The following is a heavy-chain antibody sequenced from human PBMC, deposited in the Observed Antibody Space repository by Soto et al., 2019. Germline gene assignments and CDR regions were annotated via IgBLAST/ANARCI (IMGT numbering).Heavy chain of an antibody. Sequence: PSETLSLTCAVYGGSFSGYYWSWIRQPPGKGLEWIGEINHSGSTNYNPPLKSRVTISVDTSKNQFSLKLSSVTAADTAVYYCARDMATIVSRYWFDPWGQGTLVTVSS. V-gene: IGHV4-34*01. CDR2: INHSGST. D-gene: IGHD5-12*01. J-gene: IGHJ5*02. CDR3: ARDMATIVSRYWFDP. CDR1: GGSFSGYY.